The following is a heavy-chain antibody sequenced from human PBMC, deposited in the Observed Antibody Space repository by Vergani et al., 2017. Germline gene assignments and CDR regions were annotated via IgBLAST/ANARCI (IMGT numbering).Heavy chain of an antibody. CDR2: IHPADSDT. Sequence: EVQLVQSGAEVKKPGESLKLSCQISGYSFTNYWIGWVRQMPGKGLEWMGIIHPADSDTRYSPSFHGQVTISVDKSISTAYLQRSSLRASDSAMYYFARLYGRDSSGSKYIDDWGQGTLVTVSS. D-gene: IGHD3-22*01. CDR3: ARLYGRDSSGSKYIDD. J-gene: IGHJ4*02. V-gene: IGHV5-51*01. CDR1: GYSFTNYW.